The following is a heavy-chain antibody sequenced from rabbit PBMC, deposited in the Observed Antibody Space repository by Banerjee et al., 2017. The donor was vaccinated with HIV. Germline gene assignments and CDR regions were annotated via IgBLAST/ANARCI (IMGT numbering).Heavy chain of an antibody. CDR3: ARDLAGVIGWNFNL. V-gene: IGHV1S40*01. J-gene: IGHJ4*01. CDR2: IYTSSGNT. CDR1: GSDISSYS. Sequence: QSLEESGGDLVKPGASLTLTCTASGSDISSYSMGWVRQAPGKGLEWIACIYTSSGNTVYASWAKGRFTISKTSSTTVTLQMTSLTAADTATYFCARDLAGVIGWNFNLWAQGPWSPS. D-gene: IGHD4-1*01.